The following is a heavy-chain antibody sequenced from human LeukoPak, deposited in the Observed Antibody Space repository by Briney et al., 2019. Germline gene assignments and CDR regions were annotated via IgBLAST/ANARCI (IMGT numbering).Heavy chain of an antibody. CDR3: ARGLERMYSSGWYRYYYYMDV. J-gene: IGHJ6*03. D-gene: IGHD6-19*01. V-gene: IGHV4-39*07. CDR1: SGSISSSTYY. Sequence: SETLSLTCTVSSGSISSSTYYWGWIRQPPGKGLEWIGTIYYTGSTYYNPSLKSRVTISVDTSKNQFSLKLSSVTAADTAVYYCARGLERMYSSGWYRYYYYMDVWGKGTTVTISS. CDR2: IYYTGST.